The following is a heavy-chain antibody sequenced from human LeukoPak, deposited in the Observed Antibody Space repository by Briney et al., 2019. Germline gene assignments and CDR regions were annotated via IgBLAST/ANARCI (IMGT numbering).Heavy chain of an antibody. D-gene: IGHD2-2*01. CDR2: IYTSGST. J-gene: IGHJ5*02. CDR1: GGSISSGSYY. Sequence: KPSETLSLTCTVSGGSISSGSYYWSWIRQPAGKGLEWIGRIYTSGSTNYNPSLKSRVTISVDTSKNQFSLKLSSVTAADTAVYYCARARYCSSTSCPAPWFDPWGQGTLVTVSS. CDR3: ARARYCSSTSCPAPWFDP. V-gene: IGHV4-61*02.